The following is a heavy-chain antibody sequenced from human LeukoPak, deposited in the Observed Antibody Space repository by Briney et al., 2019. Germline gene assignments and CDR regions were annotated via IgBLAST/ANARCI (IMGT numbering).Heavy chain of an antibody. CDR2: ISSGSTI. J-gene: IGHJ4*02. Sequence: GGSLRLSCAASGFTFSSDEMNWVRQAPGKGLEWVSYISSGSTIYYADSVKGRFTISRDNAKNSLYLQMNSLRAEDTAVYYCARDFGRNWGQGTLVTVSS. CDR1: GFTFSSDE. V-gene: IGHV3-48*03. CDR3: ARDFGRN. D-gene: IGHD2-15*01.